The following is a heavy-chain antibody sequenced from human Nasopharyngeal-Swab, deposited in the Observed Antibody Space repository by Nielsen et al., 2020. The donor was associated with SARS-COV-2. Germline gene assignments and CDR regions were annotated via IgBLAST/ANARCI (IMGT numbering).Heavy chain of an antibody. CDR2: LKTDGSDT. V-gene: IGHV3-74*03. D-gene: IGHD3-16*01. Sequence: GESLKISCAASGFSFSTYWMHWVRHTPGKGLVWVSRLKTDGSDTMYADSVKGRFTISRDNAKNTMYLQMNSLREEDTALYYCARETSASGAYYFDFWGRGTRVIVSS. CDR1: GFSFSTYW. J-gene: IGHJ4*02. CDR3: ARETSASGAYYFDF.